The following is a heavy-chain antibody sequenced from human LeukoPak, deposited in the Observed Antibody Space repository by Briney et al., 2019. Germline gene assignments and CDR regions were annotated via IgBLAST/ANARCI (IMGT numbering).Heavy chain of an antibody. CDR3: ARSRDVNNFDFGM. J-gene: IGHJ3*02. CDR1: GLTISYNY. V-gene: IGHV3-66*01. D-gene: IGHD5-24*01. Sequence: GGLMRPCSAASGLTISYNYMCCLHQAPGKGLERVSVIYADRRTYYADSVKDRFTISRDNSKNTLYRQMDSLRADGTAVYYCARSRDVNNFDFGMWGQGTMVTVSS. CDR2: IYADRRT.